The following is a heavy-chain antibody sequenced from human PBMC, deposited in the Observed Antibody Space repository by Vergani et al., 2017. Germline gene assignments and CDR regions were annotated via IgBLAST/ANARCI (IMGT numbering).Heavy chain of an antibody. J-gene: IGHJ6*02. Sequence: QVQLQESGPRLVRPSQTLSLTCTVSGGSINTGAYYWSWIRQPAGKGLEWIGRVYTSGMTNYNPSLKSRVTILVDRSKSQLSLKLSSVTAGATAVYFCARELSYYYGSGSDDYNPYYYEGMDVWGPGTTVTVSS. CDR3: ARELSYYYGSGSDDYNPYYYEGMDV. V-gene: IGHV4-61*02. CDR1: GGSINTGAYY. D-gene: IGHD3-10*01. CDR2: VYTSGMT.